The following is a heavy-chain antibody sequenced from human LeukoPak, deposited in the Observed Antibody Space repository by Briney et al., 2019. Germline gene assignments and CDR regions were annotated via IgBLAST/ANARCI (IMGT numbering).Heavy chain of an antibody. D-gene: IGHD6-13*01. CDR2: IYSGGST. V-gene: IGHV3-53*01. CDR3: ARGQSSWGKAAFDI. J-gene: IGHJ3*02. CDR1: GFTVSSNY. Sequence: GGSLRLSCSASGFTVSSNYMSWVRQAPGKGLEWVSVIYSGGSTYYADSVKGRFTISRDNSKNTLYLQMNSLRAEDTAVYYCARGQSSWGKAAFDIWGQGTMVTVSS.